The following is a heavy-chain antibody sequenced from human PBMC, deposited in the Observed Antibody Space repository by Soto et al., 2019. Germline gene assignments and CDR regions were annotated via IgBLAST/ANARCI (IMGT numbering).Heavy chain of an antibody. J-gene: IGHJ4*02. D-gene: IGHD2-15*01. V-gene: IGHV3-30*04. CDR3: ARAGGGYLDF. CDR2: MSNDGGEK. CDR1: GFTFSYYA. Sequence: QVQLVESGGGVVQPGRSLRLSCAASGFTFSYYALHWVRQAPGKGPEWVAYMSNDGGEKLYADSVKGRFTISRDNSKNTLYLEMNCLRAEDTAVYYCARAGGGYLDFWGQGTLVTVSS.